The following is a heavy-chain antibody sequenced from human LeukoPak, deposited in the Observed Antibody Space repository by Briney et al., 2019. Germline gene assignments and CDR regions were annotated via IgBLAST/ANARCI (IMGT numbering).Heavy chain of an antibody. CDR2: IYYSGNT. V-gene: IGHV4-39*07. J-gene: IGHJ4*02. D-gene: IGHD3-10*01. CDR1: GDSINTKNYY. CDR3: ARALWFGAYFDY. Sequence: SETLSLTCTVSGDSINTKNYYWGWIRQPPGKGLEWIGSIYYSGNTYYNPSLKSRVTISVDTSKNQFSLKLSSVTAADTAVYYCARALWFGAYFDYWGQGTLVTVSS.